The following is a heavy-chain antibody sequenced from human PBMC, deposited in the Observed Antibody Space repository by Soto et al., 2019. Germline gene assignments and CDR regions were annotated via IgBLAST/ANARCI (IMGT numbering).Heavy chain of an antibody. CDR2: VCTGGAT. D-gene: IGHD1-1*01. Sequence: PGGSLRLSCVGSGFDVTTNCMRWVRQAPGKVLECVSIVCTGGATHYADSVKGRFTISRDSSKKTVHLQMNNVRAEDTAVYYCVRDKRTISGIFPGYWGQGTQVTGSS. CDR1: GFDVTTNC. J-gene: IGHJ4*02. CDR3: VRDKRTISGIFPGY. V-gene: IGHV3-53*01.